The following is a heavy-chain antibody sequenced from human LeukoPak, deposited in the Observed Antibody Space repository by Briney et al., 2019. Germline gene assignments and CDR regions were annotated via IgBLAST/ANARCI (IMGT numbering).Heavy chain of an antibody. CDR2: MYYSGST. CDR3: ARQTYYYDSSGPHWFDP. Sequence: PSETLSLTCTVSGGSISSGGFYWSWIRQYPGKGLEWIGTMYYSGSTYYNPSLKSRVNILVDASKNQFSLKLSSVTAADTAVYYCARQTYYYDSSGPHWFDPWGQGTLVTVSS. D-gene: IGHD3-22*01. V-gene: IGHV4-31*03. CDR1: GGSISSGGFY. J-gene: IGHJ5*02.